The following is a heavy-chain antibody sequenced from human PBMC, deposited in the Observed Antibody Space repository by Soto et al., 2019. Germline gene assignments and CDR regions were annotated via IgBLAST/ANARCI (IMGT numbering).Heavy chain of an antibody. J-gene: IGHJ4*02. V-gene: IGHV1-18*04. CDR2: ISGYNGYP. Sequence: QIHLVPSGAEVRKPGASVNVSCKTSGYIFTNYGVSWVRQAPGEGLEVVGWISGYNGYPKYGQRFQGRVTLSTATSTTTGYMELRNLRSDDTAVYYCARGSSGALYDYWGQGTLLTVSS. CDR3: ARGSSGALYDY. CDR1: GYIFTNYG.